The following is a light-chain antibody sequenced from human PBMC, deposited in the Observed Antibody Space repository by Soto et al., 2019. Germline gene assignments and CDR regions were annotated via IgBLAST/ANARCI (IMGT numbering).Light chain of an antibody. V-gene: IGKV1D-12*01. Sequence: DHQLTQSPSSISASVGDRLTITCRASQGLSSWLAWYQQRTGKAPKLLIYAASNLQSGVPSRLSGSGSGTELNLTIGSLQPEDFATYYCQQSYSSPPTCGQGTKVDIK. CDR1: QGLSSW. CDR2: AAS. J-gene: IGKJ1*01. CDR3: QQSYSSPPT.